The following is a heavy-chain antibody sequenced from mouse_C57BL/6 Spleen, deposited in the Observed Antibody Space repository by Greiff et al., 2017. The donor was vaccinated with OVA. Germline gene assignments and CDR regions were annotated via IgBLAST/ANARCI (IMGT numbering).Heavy chain of an antibody. CDR1: GYTFTSYW. CDR3: ARHYYGSSYYFDY. CDR2: IDPSDSYT. V-gene: IGHV1-50*01. Sequence: QVQLQQPGAELVKPGASVKLSCKASGYTFTSYWMQWVKQRPGQGLEWIGEIDPSDSYTNYNQKFKGKATLTVDTSSSTAYMQLSSLTSEDSAVYYCARHYYGSSYYFDYWGKGTTLTVSS. J-gene: IGHJ2*01. D-gene: IGHD1-1*01.